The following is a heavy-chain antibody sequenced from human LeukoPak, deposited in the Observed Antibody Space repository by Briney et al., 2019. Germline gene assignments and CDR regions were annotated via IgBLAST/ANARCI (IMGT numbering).Heavy chain of an antibody. J-gene: IGHJ4*02. CDR1: GFTFSSYG. CDR2: ISYDGSNK. CDR3: AKDNYYGSGTITYFDY. V-gene: IGHV3-30*18. D-gene: IGHD3-10*01. Sequence: GGSLRLSCAASGFTFSSYGMHWVRQAPGKELEWVAVISYDGSNKYYADSVKGRFTISRDNSKNTLYLQMNSLRAEDTAVYYCAKDNYYGSGTITYFDYWGQGTLVTVSS.